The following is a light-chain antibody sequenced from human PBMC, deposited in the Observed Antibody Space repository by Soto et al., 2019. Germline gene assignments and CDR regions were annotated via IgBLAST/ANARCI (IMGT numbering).Light chain of an antibody. V-gene: IGLV2-14*01. CDR3: SSYSSSTTPFYV. J-gene: IGLJ1*01. CDR2: DVI. CDR1: SSDVGGYDY. Sequence: QSALTQPASVSGSPGQSITISCSGTSSDVGGYDYVSWYQQHPGKAPKLIIYDVIYRPSGVSDRFSGSKSGNTASLTISGLRAEDEADYHCSSYSSSTTPFYVYGTGTKVTVL.